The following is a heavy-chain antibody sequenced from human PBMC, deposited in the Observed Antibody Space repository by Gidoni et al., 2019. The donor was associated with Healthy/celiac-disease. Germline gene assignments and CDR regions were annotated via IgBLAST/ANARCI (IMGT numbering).Heavy chain of an antibody. J-gene: IGHJ4*02. Sequence: EVQLLESGGGLVQPGGSLRLSCAASGFTFSSYAMSWVRQAPGKGLEWVSAISGSGGSTYYADSVKGRFTISRDNSKNTLYLQMNSLRAEDTAVYYCAKDVGPGDYVWGSYRFWYWGQGTLVTVSS. CDR2: ISGSGGST. CDR1: GFTFSSYA. D-gene: IGHD3-16*02. CDR3: AKDVGPGDYVWGSYRFWY. V-gene: IGHV3-23*01.